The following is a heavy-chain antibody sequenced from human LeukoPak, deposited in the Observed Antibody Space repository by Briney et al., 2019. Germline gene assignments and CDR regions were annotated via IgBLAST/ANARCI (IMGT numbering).Heavy chain of an antibody. CDR3: ARARQQLWPYYFDY. V-gene: IGHV1-2*02. CDR1: GYTFTGYY. J-gene: IGHJ4*02. CDR2: INPNSGGT. Sequence: GASVKVSCKASGYTFTGYYMHWVRQAPGQGLEWMGWINPNSGGTNYAQKFQGRATMTRDTSISTAYMELSRLRSDDTAVYYCARARQQLWPYYFDYWGQGTLVTVSS. D-gene: IGHD2-21*01.